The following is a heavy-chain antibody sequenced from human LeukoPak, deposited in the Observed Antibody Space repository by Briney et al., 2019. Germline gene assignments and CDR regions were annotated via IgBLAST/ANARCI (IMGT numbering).Heavy chain of an antibody. CDR1: GGSISSGDHY. CDR2: MYYSGSP. D-gene: IGHD3-10*01. Sequence: PSQTLSLTCSVSGGSISSGDHYWSWIRQPPGKGLEWIGYMYYSGSPYYNPSLESRVTISEDMSKNQFSLTLRSVTAADTAVYYCARQISDYYYYYIDVWGKGTTVTVSS. V-gene: IGHV4-30-4*08. CDR3: ARQISDYYYYYIDV. J-gene: IGHJ6*03.